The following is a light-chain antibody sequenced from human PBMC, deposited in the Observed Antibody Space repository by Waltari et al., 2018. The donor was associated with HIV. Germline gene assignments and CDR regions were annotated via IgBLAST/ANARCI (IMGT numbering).Light chain of an antibody. CDR3: CSYAGSYTMV. Sequence: QSALTQPRSVSGSPGQSVTIPCTGPSSDVGGYKFVSWYQQHPGKAPKVIIHDVSERPSGVPDRFSGSKSGNTASLTISGLQAEDDADYYCCSYAGSYTMVFGGGTKLTVL. CDR2: DVS. CDR1: SSDVGGYKF. V-gene: IGLV2-11*01. J-gene: IGLJ2*01.